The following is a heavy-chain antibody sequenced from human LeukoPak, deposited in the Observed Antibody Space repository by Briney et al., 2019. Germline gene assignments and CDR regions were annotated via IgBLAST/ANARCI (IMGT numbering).Heavy chain of an antibody. CDR3: AKRPAATGGRYFDY. Sequence: GGSLRLSCAASGFTFSSNALSWDRQAPGKGLEWVSAISGSGGTTYYADSVKGRFTISRDNSKNTLYLQMNSLRAEDTAVYYCAKRPAATGGRYFDYWGQGTLVAVSS. CDR2: ISGSGGTT. D-gene: IGHD6-13*01. J-gene: IGHJ4*02. CDR1: GFTFSSNA. V-gene: IGHV3-23*01.